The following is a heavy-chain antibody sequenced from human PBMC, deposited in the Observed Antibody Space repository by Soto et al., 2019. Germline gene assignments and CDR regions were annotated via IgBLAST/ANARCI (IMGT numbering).Heavy chain of an antibody. Sequence: QVQLQQWGAGLLKPSETLSLTCAVYGGSFSGYYWSWIRQPPGKGLEWIGEIIHSGSTKYNPSLRSRVTISVDTSKNQFSRRLSSVTAADTAVFYCARGFGTLVRGIIREYSGMDVWGQGTTVTVSS. CDR3: ARGFGTLVRGIIREYSGMDV. D-gene: IGHD3-10*01. CDR1: GGSFSGYY. J-gene: IGHJ6*02. V-gene: IGHV4-34*01. CDR2: IIHSGST.